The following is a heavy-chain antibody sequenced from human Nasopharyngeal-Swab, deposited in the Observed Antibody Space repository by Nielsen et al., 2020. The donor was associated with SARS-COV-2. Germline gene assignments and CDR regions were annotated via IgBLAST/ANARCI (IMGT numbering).Heavy chain of an antibody. D-gene: IGHD6-19*01. CDR2: INHSGST. Sequence: ESLKISCAVYGGSFSGYYWSWIRQPPGKGLEWIGEINHSGSTNYNPSLKSRVTISVDTSKNQFSLKLSSVTAADTAVYYCARMTPLAVAGGSWFDPWGQGTLVTVSS. CDR3: ARMTPLAVAGGSWFDP. V-gene: IGHV4-34*01. CDR1: GGSFSGYY. J-gene: IGHJ5*02.